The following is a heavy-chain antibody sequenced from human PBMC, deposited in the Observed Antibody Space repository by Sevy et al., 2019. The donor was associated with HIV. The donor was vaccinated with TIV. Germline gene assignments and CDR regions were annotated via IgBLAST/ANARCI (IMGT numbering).Heavy chain of an antibody. CDR3: STDPIIVLLVTNGMDV. CDR2: IKSKADGGTT. D-gene: IGHD2-8*02. Sequence: GGSLRLSCAASGFPFTYAWMPWVRHAPWKWLEWVGRIKSKADGGTTDYAEPVKGRFTISRDDSKNRLYLQMNSLKTEDTAVYYCSTDPIIVLLVTNGMDVWGQGTTVTVSS. V-gene: IGHV3-15*01. J-gene: IGHJ6*02. CDR1: GFPFTYAW.